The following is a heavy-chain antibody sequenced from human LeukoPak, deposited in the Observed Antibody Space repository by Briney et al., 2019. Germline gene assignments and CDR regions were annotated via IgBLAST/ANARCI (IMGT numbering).Heavy chain of an antibody. D-gene: IGHD3-10*01. CDR1: GGSISSYY. J-gene: IGHJ6*03. V-gene: IGHV4-4*07. CDR2: IYTSGST. Sequence: SETLSLTCTVAGGSISSYYWSWIRQPAGKGLEWIGRIYTSGSTNYNPSLKSRVTMSVDTSKNQFSLKLSSVTAADTAVYYCAREGSDYYGSGSYYRSYYYYMDVWGKGTTVTISS. CDR3: AREGSDYYGSGSYYRSYYYYMDV.